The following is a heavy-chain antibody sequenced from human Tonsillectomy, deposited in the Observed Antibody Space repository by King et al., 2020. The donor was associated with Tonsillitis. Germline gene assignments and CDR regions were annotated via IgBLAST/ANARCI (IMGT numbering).Heavy chain of an antibody. CDR1: GYTFTSYG. J-gene: IGHJ6*02. Sequence: QLVQSGAEVKKPGASVKVSCKASGYTFTSYGISWVRQAPGQGLEWMGWISAYNGNTNYAQKLQGRVTMTTDTSTSTAYMELRSLRSDDTAVYYCARDGAYRSSGWLYYYYGMDVWGQGTTVTVSS. V-gene: IGHV1-18*04. D-gene: IGHD6-25*01. CDR2: ISAYNGNT. CDR3: ARDGAYRSSGWLYYYYGMDV.